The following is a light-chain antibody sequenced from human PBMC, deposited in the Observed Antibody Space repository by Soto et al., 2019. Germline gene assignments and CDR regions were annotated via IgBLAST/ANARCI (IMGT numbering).Light chain of an antibody. CDR3: XXXDDXLRLT. CDR1: QSVNIY. Sequence: EIVMTQSPATLSVSPGERATLSCRASQSVNIYLAWYQQKPGQAPRLLIFGASYRATGIPARFSGSGSGTEFNLTISSXQSEXXXXXXXXXXDDXLRLTFGGGTKVEIK. J-gene: IGKJ4*01. CDR2: GAS. V-gene: IGKV3D-15*01.